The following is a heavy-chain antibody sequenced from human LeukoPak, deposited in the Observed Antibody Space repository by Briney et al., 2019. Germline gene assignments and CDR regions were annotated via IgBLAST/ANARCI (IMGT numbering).Heavy chain of an antibody. Sequence: SETLSLTCTVAGGSISSYYWSWIRQPPGNGLDWIGYIYYSGSTNYNPSLKSRVTISVDTSKNQFSLKLSSVTAADTAVYYCARVMVRGVIIDDYGMDVWGQGTTVTVSS. CDR1: GGSISSYY. CDR3: ARVMVRGVIIDDYGMDV. CDR2: IYYSGST. D-gene: IGHD3-10*01. J-gene: IGHJ6*02. V-gene: IGHV4-59*01.